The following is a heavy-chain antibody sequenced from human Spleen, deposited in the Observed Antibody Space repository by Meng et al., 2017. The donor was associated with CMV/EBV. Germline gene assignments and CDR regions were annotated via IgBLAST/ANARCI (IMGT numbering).Heavy chain of an antibody. D-gene: IGHD6-13*01. CDR2: ISGSGGST. CDR3: AKDKTVAAAGTYWFDP. J-gene: IGHJ5*02. CDR1: GFTFSSYA. Sequence: GESLKISCAASGFTFSSYATSWVRQAPGKGLEWVSAISGSGGSTYYADSVKGRFTISRDNSKNTLYLQMNSLRAEDTAVYYCAKDKTVAAAGTYWFDPWGQGTLVTVSS. V-gene: IGHV3-23*01.